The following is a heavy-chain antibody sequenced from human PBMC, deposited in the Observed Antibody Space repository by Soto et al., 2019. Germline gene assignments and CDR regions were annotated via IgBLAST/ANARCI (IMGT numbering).Heavy chain of an antibody. CDR2: ISSSSSYI. D-gene: IGHD1-26*01. J-gene: IGHJ4*02. CDR1: GFTFSSYS. V-gene: IGHV3-21*01. Sequence: GGSLRLSCAASGFTFSSYSMNWVRQAPGKGLEWVSSISSSSSYIYYADSVKGRLTISRDNAKNSLYLQMNSLRAEDTAVYYCATRSGSYFRYWGQGTLVTVSS. CDR3: ATRSGSYFRY.